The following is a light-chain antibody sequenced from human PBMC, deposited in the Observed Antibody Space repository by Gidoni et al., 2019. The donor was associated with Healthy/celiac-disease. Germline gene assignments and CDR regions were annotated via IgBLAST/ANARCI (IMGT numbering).Light chain of an antibody. V-gene: IGKV1-39*01. CDR3: QQSYSTPPT. Sequence: EIKMTHSPSSLSASEGDRVTITCRASQSISSYLNWYQQKPGKAPKLLIYAASSLQSGVPSRFSGSGSGTDFTLTISSLQPEDFATYYCQQSYSTPPTFGQGTRLEIK. J-gene: IGKJ5*01. CDR2: AAS. CDR1: QSISSY.